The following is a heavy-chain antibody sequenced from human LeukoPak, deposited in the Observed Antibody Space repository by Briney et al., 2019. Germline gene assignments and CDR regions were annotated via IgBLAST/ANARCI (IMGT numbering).Heavy chain of an antibody. CDR3: ARRPAAGSEWHFDH. CDR2: IAWNGGST. D-gene: IGHD6-13*01. V-gene: IGHV3-20*04. CDR1: GFTLHDHG. Sequence: GGSLRLSCAASGFTLHDHGMSWVRQAPGKGLEWVSGIAWNGGSTGYVDSVKGRFTISRDDAKNSLYLQMNSLRVEDTALYYCARRPAAGSEWHFDHWGQGILVTVSS. J-gene: IGHJ4*02.